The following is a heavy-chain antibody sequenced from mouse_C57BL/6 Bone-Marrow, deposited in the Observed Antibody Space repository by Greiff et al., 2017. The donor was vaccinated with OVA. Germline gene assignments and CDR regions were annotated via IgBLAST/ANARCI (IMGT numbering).Heavy chain of an antibody. CDR2: IYPGSGST. V-gene: IGHV1-55*01. D-gene: IGHD2-2*01. CDR3: AREGMVTTDYAMDY. CDR1: GYTFTSYW. J-gene: IGHJ4*01. Sequence: QVQLKQPGAELVKPGASVKMSCKASGYTFTSYWITWVKQRPGQGLEWIGDIYPGSGSTNYNEKFKSKATLTVDTSSSTAYMQLSSLTSEDSAVYNYAREGMVTTDYAMDYWGQGTSVTVSS.